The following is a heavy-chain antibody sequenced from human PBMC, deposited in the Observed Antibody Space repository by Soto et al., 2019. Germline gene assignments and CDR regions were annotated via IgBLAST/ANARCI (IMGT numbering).Heavy chain of an antibody. CDR3: AKALGYFGSGSYYKLYGMDV. CDR1: GCTFSSYA. Sequence: GGSLRLSCAASGCTFSSYAMTWVRQAPGKGLEWVSVISGSGGSAYYADSAKGRFTISRDNSKNTVFLQMNSLRVEDTAVYYCAKALGYFGSGSYYKLYGMDVWGQGTTVTVSS. J-gene: IGHJ6*02. V-gene: IGHV3-23*01. D-gene: IGHD3-10*01. CDR2: ISGSGGSA.